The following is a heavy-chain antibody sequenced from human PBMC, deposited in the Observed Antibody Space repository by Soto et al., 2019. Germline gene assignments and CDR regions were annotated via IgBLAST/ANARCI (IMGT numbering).Heavy chain of an antibody. CDR2: INAGNGNT. CDR3: ARVSRSYGDHRKYYYYGMDV. J-gene: IGHJ6*02. Sequence: GASVKVSCKASGYTFTSYAMHWVRQAPGQRLEWMGWINAGNGNTKYSQKFQGRVTITRDTSASTAYMELSSLRSEDTAVYYCARVSRSYGDHRKYYYYGMDVWGQGTTVTVSS. D-gene: IGHD4-17*01. CDR1: GYTFTSYA. V-gene: IGHV1-3*01.